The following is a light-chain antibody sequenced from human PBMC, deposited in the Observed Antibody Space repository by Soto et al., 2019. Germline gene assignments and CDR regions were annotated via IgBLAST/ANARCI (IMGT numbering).Light chain of an antibody. J-gene: IGKJ1*01. V-gene: IGKV3-20*01. CDR2: GIS. CDR3: QQYTDWPLT. Sequence: EVVMTQSPATLSVSPGERATLSCRASRSVASNYLAWYQQKPGQAPRLLMYGISSRATGVPDRFSGSGSGTDFTLTISSLEPEDFAVYYCQQYTDWPLTFGQGTKV. CDR1: RSVASNY.